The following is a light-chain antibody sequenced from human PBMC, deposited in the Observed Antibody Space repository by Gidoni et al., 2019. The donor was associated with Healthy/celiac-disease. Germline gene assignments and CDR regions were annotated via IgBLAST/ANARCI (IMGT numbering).Light chain of an antibody. V-gene: IGLV2-14*01. CDR3: SSYTSSSTRLYV. CDR1: SSDVGDYNY. CDR2: DVT. Sequence: QSALTQPASVSGSPGQSITISCTGTSSDVGDYNYVSWYQQHPGKAPKLMIFDVTHRPSGVSNRFSGSKSGNTASLTISGLQAEDEADYYCSSYTSSSTRLYVFGTGTKVAVL. J-gene: IGLJ1*01.